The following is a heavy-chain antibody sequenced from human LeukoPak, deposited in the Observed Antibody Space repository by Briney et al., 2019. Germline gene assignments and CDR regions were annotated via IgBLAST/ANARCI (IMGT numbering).Heavy chain of an antibody. D-gene: IGHD2-2*01. Sequence: PSETLSLTCTVSGGSISSSRYYWGWIRQPPGKGLEWFGSIHYSGSTYYNPSLKSRVTVSVDTSENQFSLKLSSVAAADTAVYFCVRTRLSDHIVPAAERADDACDMWGQGTMVTVSS. CDR3: VRTRLSDHIVPAAERADDACDM. CDR2: IHYSGST. J-gene: IGHJ3*02. CDR1: GGSISSSRYY. V-gene: IGHV4-39*07.